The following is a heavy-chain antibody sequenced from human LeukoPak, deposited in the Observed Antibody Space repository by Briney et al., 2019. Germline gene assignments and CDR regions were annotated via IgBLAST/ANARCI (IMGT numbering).Heavy chain of an antibody. Sequence: GGSLRLSCAASGLTVSSNCMTWVRQAPGKGLEWVSVMYSDGTTSYADSVKGRFTISRDSSKNTLYLQMSILRAEDTAVYYCARGRIYYGSGGDLTGARLFYYYGMDIWGQGTTVTVSS. CDR2: MYSDGTT. V-gene: IGHV3-53*01. CDR1: GLTVSSNC. D-gene: IGHD3-10*01. J-gene: IGHJ6*02. CDR3: ARGRIYYGSGGDLTGARLFYYYGMDI.